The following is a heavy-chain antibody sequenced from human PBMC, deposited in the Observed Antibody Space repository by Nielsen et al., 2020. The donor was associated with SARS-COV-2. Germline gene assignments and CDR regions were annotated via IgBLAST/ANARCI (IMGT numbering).Heavy chain of an antibody. V-gene: IGHV3-74*03. Sequence: GESLKISCAASGFIFSNYRMHWVRQAPGKGLVWVPHINPDESKTTYADSVKGRFTISRDNAKNTLYLQMNGLRAEDTAVYYCARLWDDGYYFDTGPYDYWGQGTLVTVSS. CDR1: GFIFSNYR. J-gene: IGHJ4*02. D-gene: IGHD3-22*01. CDR3: ARLWDDGYYFDTGPYDY. CDR2: INPDESKT.